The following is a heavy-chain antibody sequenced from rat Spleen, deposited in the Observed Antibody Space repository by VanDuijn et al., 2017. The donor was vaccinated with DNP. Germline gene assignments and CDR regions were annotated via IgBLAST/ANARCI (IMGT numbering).Heavy chain of an antibody. J-gene: IGHJ2*01. V-gene: IGHV5-25*01. CDR3: ATSGYGFDGYPFAY. Sequence: EVQLVESGGGLMQPGRSMKLSCAASGFTFSNYYMAWVRQAPTKGLEWVASISPGGGSTYYRDSVKGRFTISRDNAKSTLYLQMDSLRSEDTATYYCATSGYGFDGYPFAYWGQGVMVTVSS. CDR2: ISPGGGST. D-gene: IGHD1-12*03. CDR1: GFTFSNYY.